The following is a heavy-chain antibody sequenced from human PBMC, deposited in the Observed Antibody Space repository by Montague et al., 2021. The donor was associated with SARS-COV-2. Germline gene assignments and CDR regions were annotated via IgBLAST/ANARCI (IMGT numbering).Heavy chain of an antibody. D-gene: IGHD3-9*01. CDR2: VYYSGST. Sequence: SETLSLTCTVSGGSISGSTYLWDWIRQPPGKGLEWIASVYYSGSTYYNPSLKSRVTISVDTSKNQFSLKLSSVTAADTAVYYCARDGVLRYFDWLGDRYGMDVWGQGTTVTVSS. CDR1: GGSISGSTYL. CDR3: ARDGVLRYFDWLGDRYGMDV. J-gene: IGHJ6*02. V-gene: IGHV4-39*07.